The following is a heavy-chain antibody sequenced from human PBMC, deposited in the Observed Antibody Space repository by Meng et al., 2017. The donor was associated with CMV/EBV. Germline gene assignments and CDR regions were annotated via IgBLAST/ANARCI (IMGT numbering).Heavy chain of an antibody. CDR1: GFTFSSYS. CDR2: ISSSSSTI. J-gene: IGHJ6*02. V-gene: IGHV3-48*04. Sequence: ESLKISCAASGFTFSSYSMNWVRQAPGKGLEWVSYISSSSSTIYYADSVKGRFTISRDNAKNSLYLQMNSLRAEDTAVYYCARGIERFLEWFHYGMDVWGQGTTVTVSS. D-gene: IGHD3-3*01. CDR3: ARGIERFLEWFHYGMDV.